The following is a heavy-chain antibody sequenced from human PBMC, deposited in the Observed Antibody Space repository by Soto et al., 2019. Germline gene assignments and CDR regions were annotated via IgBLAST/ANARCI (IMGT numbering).Heavy chain of an antibody. D-gene: IGHD3-16*01. CDR2: IWSDGSRQ. CDR3: AGEPRGGAYDMDV. CDR1: RLSFSTYD. Sequence: QVQLVESGGAVVQPGTSLRLSCAASRLSFSTYDMHWVRQAPGNGLEWVALIWSDGSRQFYGDSVKGRFTISRDNSKNTLSLQMNSLRVEDTAIYYCAGEPRGGAYDMDVWGQGTTVTVSS. V-gene: IGHV3-33*01. J-gene: IGHJ6*02.